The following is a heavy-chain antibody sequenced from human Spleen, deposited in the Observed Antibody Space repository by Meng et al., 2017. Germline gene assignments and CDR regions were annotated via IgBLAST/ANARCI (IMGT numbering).Heavy chain of an antibody. D-gene: IGHD3-22*01. CDR1: GFTFSHAW. CDR3: ARDLHYEGSGYWVAFDS. J-gene: IGHJ4*02. CDR2: ISSRGSYI. Sequence: VELVGCGGGFVKPGWSLRLSCVVSGFTFSHAWMSWVRQAPGKGLEWVSSISSRGSYIYYADSVKGRFTISRDNAKNSLYLQMNNLRAEDTAVYFCARDLHYEGSGYWVAFDSWGQGTLVTVSS. V-gene: IGHV3-21*01.